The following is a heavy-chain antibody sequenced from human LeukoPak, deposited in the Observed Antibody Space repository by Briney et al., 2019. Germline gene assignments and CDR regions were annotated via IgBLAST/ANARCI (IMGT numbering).Heavy chain of an antibody. J-gene: IGHJ5*02. Sequence: SETLSLTCAVYGGSFSGYYWSWIRQPPGKGLEWIGEINHSGSTNYNPSLKSRVTIPVDTSKNQFSLKLSSVTAADTAVYYCARGRKSFNWFDPWGQGTLVTVSS. V-gene: IGHV4-34*01. CDR3: ARGRKSFNWFDP. D-gene: IGHD3-10*01. CDR1: GGSFSGYY. CDR2: INHSGST.